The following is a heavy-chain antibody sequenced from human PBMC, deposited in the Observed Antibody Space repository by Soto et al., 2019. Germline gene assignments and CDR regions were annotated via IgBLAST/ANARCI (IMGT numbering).Heavy chain of an antibody. CDR3: GERYYYDGSCSYGMGV. J-gene: IGHJ6*02. CDR2: ISASGGST. Sequence: GGSLRLSCVASGLSFSGDGMSWVRQAPGKGLEWVSAISASGGSTYYVDSVKGRFTISRDNSKNTLFLQMSSLRVEDTAVYYCGERYYYDGSCSYGMGVWGRGTTVTVSS. D-gene: IGHD3-22*01. V-gene: IGHV3-23*01. CDR1: GLSFSGDG.